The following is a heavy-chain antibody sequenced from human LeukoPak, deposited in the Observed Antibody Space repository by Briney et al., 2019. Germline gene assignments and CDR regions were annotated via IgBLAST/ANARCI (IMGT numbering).Heavy chain of an antibody. CDR3: ATYYERWLQPGAFDI. V-gene: IGHV1-24*01. CDR1: GYTLTELS. J-gene: IGHJ3*02. Sequence: ASVKVSCKVSGYTLTELSMHWVRQAPGKGLEWMGGFDPEDDETIYAQKFQGRVTMTEDTSTDTAYMELSSLRSEDTAVYYCATYYERWLQPGAFDIWGQGTMVTVSS. CDR2: FDPEDDET. D-gene: IGHD5-24*01.